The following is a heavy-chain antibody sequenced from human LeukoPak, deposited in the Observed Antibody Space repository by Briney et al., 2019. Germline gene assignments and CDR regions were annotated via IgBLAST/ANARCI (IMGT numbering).Heavy chain of an antibody. CDR3: AKGYYYGSGLDP. CDR2: IIPIFGTA. J-gene: IGHJ5*02. CDR1: GGTFSSYA. Sequence: SVKVSCKASGGTFSSYAISWVRQAPGQGLEWMGGIIPIFGTANYAQKLQGRVTMTTDTSTSTAYMELRSLRSDDTAVYYCAKGYYYGSGLDPWGQGTLVTVSS. V-gene: IGHV1-69*05. D-gene: IGHD3-10*01.